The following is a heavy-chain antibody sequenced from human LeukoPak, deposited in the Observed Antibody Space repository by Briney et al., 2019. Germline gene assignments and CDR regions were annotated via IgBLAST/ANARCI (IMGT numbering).Heavy chain of an antibody. CDR1: GYTFTSYG. J-gene: IGHJ6*03. CDR2: IIPIFGTA. D-gene: IGHD6-6*01. V-gene: IGHV1-69*13. Sequence: ASVKVSCKASGYTFTSYGINWVRQATGQGLEWMGGIIPIFGTANYAQKFQGRVTITADESTSTAYMELSSLRSEDTAVYYCATSASLTYYYYYMDVWGKGTTVTVSS. CDR3: ATSASLTYYYYYMDV.